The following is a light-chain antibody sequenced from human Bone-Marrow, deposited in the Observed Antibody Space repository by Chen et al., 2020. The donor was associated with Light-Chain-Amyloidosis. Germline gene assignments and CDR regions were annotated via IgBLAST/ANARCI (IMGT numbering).Light chain of an antibody. CDR3: SSYVGGSTVV. CDR2: DNT. CDR1: INYVGTYDF. V-gene: IGLV2-23*01. J-gene: IGLJ3*02. Sequence: QSAQTQPASVSGSPGQSITISCTGTINYVGTYDFVSCYQEHPGKAPKLIIYDNTKRPSGVSTRFSGSKSGYTDSLTISGLQPEDEADYYCSSYVGGSTVVFGGGTYLTVL.